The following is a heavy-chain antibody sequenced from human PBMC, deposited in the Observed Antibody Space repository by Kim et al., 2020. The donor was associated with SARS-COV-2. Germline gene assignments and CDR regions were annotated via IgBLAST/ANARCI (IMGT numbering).Heavy chain of an antibody. J-gene: IGHJ5*02. V-gene: IGHV1-69*13. D-gene: IGHD3-10*02. CDR3: AMFGELLYPAIDDP. CDR2: IIPIFGTA. CDR1: GGTFSSYA. Sequence: SVKVSCKASGGTFSSYAISWVRQAPGQGLEWMGGIIPIFGTANYAQKFQGRVTITADESTSTAYMELSSLRSEDTAVYYCAMFGELLYPAIDDPWGQGTLVTVSS.